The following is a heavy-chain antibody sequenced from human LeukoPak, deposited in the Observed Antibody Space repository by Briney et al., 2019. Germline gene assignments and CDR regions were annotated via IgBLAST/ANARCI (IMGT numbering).Heavy chain of an antibody. CDR2: ISSSSNYI. Sequence: KTGGSLRLSCAVSGLTFNKYSMNWVRQVPGKGLEWVSSISSSSNYIYYADSVKGRFTISRDNAKTSLFLQMKSLRAEDTAVYYCARDTRERAWSGYSDYWGQGTLVTVSS. J-gene: IGHJ4*02. V-gene: IGHV3-21*01. CDR1: GLTFNKYS. CDR3: ARDTRERAWSGYSDY. D-gene: IGHD3-3*01.